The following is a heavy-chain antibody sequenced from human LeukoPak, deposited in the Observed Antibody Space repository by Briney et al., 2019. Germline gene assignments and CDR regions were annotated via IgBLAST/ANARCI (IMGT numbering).Heavy chain of an antibody. J-gene: IGHJ4*02. CDR3: ARVGVIVGASYFDY. V-gene: IGHV1-2*02. Sequence: ASVKVSCKASGYTFTGYYMHWVRQAPGQGLEWMGWIDPNSGGTNYAQKFQGRVTMTRDTSISTAYMELSRLRSDDTAVYYCARVGVIVGASYFDYWGQGTLVTVSS. D-gene: IGHD1-26*01. CDR2: IDPNSGGT. CDR1: GYTFTGYY.